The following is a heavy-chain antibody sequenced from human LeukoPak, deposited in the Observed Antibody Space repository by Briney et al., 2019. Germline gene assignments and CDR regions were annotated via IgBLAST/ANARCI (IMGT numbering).Heavy chain of an antibody. J-gene: IGHJ4*02. D-gene: IGHD2-2*01. V-gene: IGHV1-58*02. CDR3: ARGSGYCTSTSCLPPRLDY. Sequence: SSGKVSCKASGLTFTSSAMQWVRQARGQRLEWIGWIVVGSGNTNYEQKFQERVTITRDMSTSTAYMELINLTSDVTAVYYCARGSGYCTSTSCLPPRLDYCGQGTLVTVSS. CDR1: GLTFTSSA. CDR2: IVVGSGNT.